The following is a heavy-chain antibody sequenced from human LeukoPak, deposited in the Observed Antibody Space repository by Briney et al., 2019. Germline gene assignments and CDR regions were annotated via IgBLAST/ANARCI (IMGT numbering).Heavy chain of an antibody. Sequence: GGSLRLSCAASGFTFSSYAMHWVRQAPGKGLEWVAVISYDGSNKYYADSVKGRFTISRDNSKNTLYLQMNSLRAEDTAVYYCATGPRGAYDSSGYYYVGAFDIWGQGTMVTVSS. V-gene: IGHV3-30-3*01. D-gene: IGHD3-22*01. J-gene: IGHJ3*02. CDR2: ISYDGSNK. CDR3: ATGPRGAYDSSGYYYVGAFDI. CDR1: GFTFSSYA.